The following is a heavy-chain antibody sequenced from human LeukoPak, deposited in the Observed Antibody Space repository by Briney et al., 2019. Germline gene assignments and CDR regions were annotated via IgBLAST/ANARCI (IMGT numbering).Heavy chain of an antibody. V-gene: IGHV4-4*07. J-gene: IGHJ5*02. CDR2: VYVSGGT. Sequence: PSETLSLTCTVPGDSISSYYWSWIRQPAGKGLEWVGRVYVSGGTKLNPALQRGVTISVDTSKNQFSLKLTSVTAADTAVYYCARDRQWLFDHWGQGTLVTVSS. CDR3: ARDRQWLFDH. D-gene: IGHD6-19*01. CDR1: GDSISSYY.